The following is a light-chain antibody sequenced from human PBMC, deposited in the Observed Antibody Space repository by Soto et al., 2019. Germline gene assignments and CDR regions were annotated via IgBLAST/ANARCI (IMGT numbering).Light chain of an antibody. V-gene: IGKV1-5*03. CDR1: QSISSW. CDR2: KAS. Sequence: DIQMTQSPSTLSASVGDRVTITCRASQSISSWLAWYQQKPGTAPKLLIYKASSLESGVPSRFSGSGSGTEFTLTISSLQPDDFATYYCQQSKSYSPSTFGQGTKVEIK. CDR3: QQSKSYSPST. J-gene: IGKJ1*01.